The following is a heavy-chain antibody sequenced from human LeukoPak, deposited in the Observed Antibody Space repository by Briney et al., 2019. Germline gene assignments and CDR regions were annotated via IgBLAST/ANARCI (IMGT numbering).Heavy chain of an antibody. Sequence: GGSLRLSCAASGFTFSSYSMNWVRQAPGKGLEWVSSISSSSSYIYYADSVKGRFTISRDNAKNSLYLQMNSLRAEDTAVYYCARRAYDILTGYYDYWGQGTLVTVSS. CDR3: ARRAYDILTGYYDY. CDR1: GFTFSSYS. V-gene: IGHV3-21*01. CDR2: ISSSSSYI. D-gene: IGHD3-9*01. J-gene: IGHJ4*02.